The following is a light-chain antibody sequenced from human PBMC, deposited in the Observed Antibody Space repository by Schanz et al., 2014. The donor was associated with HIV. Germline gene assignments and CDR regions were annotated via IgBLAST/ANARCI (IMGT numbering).Light chain of an antibody. CDR2: EVS. J-gene: IGLJ1*01. CDR3: ASYTTSHTFV. CDR1: SSDVGGYNY. Sequence: QSALTQPASVSGSPGQSITISCTGTSSDVGGYNYVSWYQQHPGKAPKIMIYEVSKRPSGVSGRFSGSKSGNTASLTISALQAEDEADYYCASYTTSHTFVFGTGTKLTVL. V-gene: IGLV2-14*01.